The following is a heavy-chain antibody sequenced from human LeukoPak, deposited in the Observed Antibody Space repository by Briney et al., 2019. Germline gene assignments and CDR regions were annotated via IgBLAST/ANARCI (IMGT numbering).Heavy chain of an antibody. CDR3: ARGDIVVVPAAADAFDT. D-gene: IGHD2-2*01. CDR1: GGSISSGDYY. CDR2: IYYSGST. Sequence: PSETLSLTCTVSGGSISSGDYYWSWIRQPPGKGLEWIGYIYYSGSTYYNPSLKSRVTISVDTSENQFSLKLSSVTAADTAVYYCARGDIVVVPAAADAFDTWGQGTMVTVSS. J-gene: IGHJ3*02. V-gene: IGHV4-30-4*08.